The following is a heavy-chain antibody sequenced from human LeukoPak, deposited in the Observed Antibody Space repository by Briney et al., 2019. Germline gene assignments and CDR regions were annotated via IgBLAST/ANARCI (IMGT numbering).Heavy chain of an antibody. D-gene: IGHD3-16*01. J-gene: IGHJ4*02. CDR1: GFTFSSYA. CDR3: ARKDDYVWGSYDY. CDR2: ISYDGTNK. Sequence: RAGGSLRLSCAASGFTFSSYAIHWVRQAPGKGLEWVALISYDGTNKYYADSVKGRFSISRGNSKNTLYLQMNSLRAEDTAVYYCARKDDYVWGSYDYWGQGTLVTVSS. V-gene: IGHV3-30-3*01.